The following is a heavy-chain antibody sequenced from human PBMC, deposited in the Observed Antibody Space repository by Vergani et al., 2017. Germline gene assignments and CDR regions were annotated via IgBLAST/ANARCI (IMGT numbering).Heavy chain of an antibody. J-gene: IGHJ6*02. Sequence: QLQLQESGPGLVKPSATLSLTCSVSGASIRSSNYYWGWIRQPPGKGLGWIASIYYSGSTYYNPSLKSRVTISVDTSKNQFSLKLSSVTAADTAVYYCAGVRRDDSSGYYYYYGMDVWGQGTTVTVSS. CDR2: IYYSGST. V-gene: IGHV4-39*07. CDR1: GASIRSSNYY. D-gene: IGHD3-22*01. CDR3: AGVRRDDSSGYYYYYGMDV.